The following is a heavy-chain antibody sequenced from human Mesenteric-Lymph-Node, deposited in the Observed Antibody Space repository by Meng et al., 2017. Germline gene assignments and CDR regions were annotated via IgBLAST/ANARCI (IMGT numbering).Heavy chain of an antibody. CDR2: ISSGSDST. D-gene: IGHD3-22*01. CDR3: AKKMIMRDCRAFDM. CDR1: GFTFSSSA. J-gene: IGHJ3*02. Sequence: GESLKISCAASGFTFSSSAMSWVRQAPGKGLEWVSAISSGSDSTYYADSVKGRFTISRDNSKNTLYLQMNSLRDEDTAAYYCAKKMIMRDCRAFDMWGQGTMVTVSS. V-gene: IGHV3-23*01.